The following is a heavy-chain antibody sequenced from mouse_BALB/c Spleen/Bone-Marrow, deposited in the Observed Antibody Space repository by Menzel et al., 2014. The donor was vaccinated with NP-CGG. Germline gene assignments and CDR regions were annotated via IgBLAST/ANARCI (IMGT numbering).Heavy chain of an antibody. CDR2: IDPYNGGT. D-gene: IGHD1-1*01. V-gene: IGHV1S135*01. Sequence: VQLKQSGPELVKPGASVKVSCKASGYVFTSYNMYWVKQSHGKSLEWIGYIDPYNGGTTYNQKFEGKATLTVDKSSSTAYMHLNSLTSEDSAVYYCARALLGAMDYWGQGTSVTVSS. CDR3: ARALLGAMDY. J-gene: IGHJ4*01. CDR1: GYVFTSYN.